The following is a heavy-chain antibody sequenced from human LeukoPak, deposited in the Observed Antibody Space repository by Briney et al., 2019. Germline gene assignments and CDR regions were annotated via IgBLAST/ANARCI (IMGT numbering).Heavy chain of an antibody. V-gene: IGHV4-30-2*01. D-gene: IGHD5-18*01. CDR2: TYHSGST. CDR1: GGSISSGDYY. J-gene: IGHJ4*02. Sequence: PSQTLSLTCTVSGGSISSGDYYWSWIRQPPGKGLEWIGYTYHSGSTYYNPSLKSRVTISVDRSKNQFSLKLSSVTAADTAVYYCARAVTWIQLWPTVHFDYWGQGTLVTVSS. CDR3: ARAVTWIQLWPTVHFDY.